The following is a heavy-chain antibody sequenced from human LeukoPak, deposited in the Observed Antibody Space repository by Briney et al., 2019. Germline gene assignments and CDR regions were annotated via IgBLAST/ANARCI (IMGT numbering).Heavy chain of an antibody. CDR2: FDPEEGET. J-gene: IGHJ5*02. Sequence: ASVKVSCKVTGYTLTELSMHWVRQAPGKRLEWMGGFDPEEGETIYAQKFQGRVTIPADESTSTAYMELSSLRSEDTAVYYCARRIVVPAAIPGITGTTFDPWGQGTLVTVSS. CDR3: ARRIVVPAAIPGITGTTFDP. CDR1: GYTLTELS. V-gene: IGHV1-24*01. D-gene: IGHD2-2*02.